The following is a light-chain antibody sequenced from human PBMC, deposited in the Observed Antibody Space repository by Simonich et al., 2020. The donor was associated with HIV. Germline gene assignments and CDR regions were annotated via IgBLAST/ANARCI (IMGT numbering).Light chain of an antibody. CDR3: QQYYSTPPT. V-gene: IGKV4-1*01. CDR2: WES. J-gene: IGKJ1*01. CDR1: RTILYSPNNKNY. Sequence: DIVMTQSPDSLAVSLGERATINSKSTRTILYSPNNKNYLAWYQQKPGQPPKLLIYWESTRESGVPDRFRASGSGPDFTLTISSLQAEDVAVYSCQQYYSTPPTFGQGTKVEIK.